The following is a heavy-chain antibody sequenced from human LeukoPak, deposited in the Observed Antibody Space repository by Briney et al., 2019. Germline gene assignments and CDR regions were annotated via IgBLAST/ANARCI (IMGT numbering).Heavy chain of an antibody. CDR2: ISGSGGDT. J-gene: IGHJ4*02. CDR1: GFTFTMYW. V-gene: IGHV3-23*01. CDR3: AKYRPVAVAGTREYDY. D-gene: IGHD6-19*01. Sequence: PGGSLRLSCAASGFTFTMYWMSWVRQAPGKGLEWVSAISGSGGDTYYADSVKGRFTISRDNSKNTLYLQMNSLRSEDTAVYYCAKYRPVAVAGTREYDYWGQGTQVTVSS.